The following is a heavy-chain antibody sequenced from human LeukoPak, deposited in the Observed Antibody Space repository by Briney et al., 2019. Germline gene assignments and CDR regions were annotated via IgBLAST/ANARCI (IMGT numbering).Heavy chain of an antibody. CDR1: GFTFSSYV. D-gene: IGHD1-7*01. J-gene: IGHJ6*03. V-gene: IGHV3-30*04. Sequence: GRSLRLSCAASGFTFSSYVMHWVRQAPGKGLEWVAIISYDGSNEYYADSVKGRFTISRDNSKNTLYLQMNSLRAEDTAVYYCAKRRGLELLYYYYMDVWGKGTTVTVSS. CDR2: ISYDGSNE. CDR3: AKRRGLELLYYYYMDV.